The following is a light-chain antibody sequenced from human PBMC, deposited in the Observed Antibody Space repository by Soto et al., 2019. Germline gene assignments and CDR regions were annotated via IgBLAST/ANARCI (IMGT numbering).Light chain of an antibody. J-gene: IGLJ2*01. Sequence: QSALTQPPSASGSPGQSVTISCTGTSSDVGGYNYVSWYQQHPGKAPKLIIYEVSQRPSGVPDRSSGSWSGNTASLTVSGLQAEDEADYCCSSYAGSNGLVVFGGGTKLTVL. CDR1: SSDVGGYNY. V-gene: IGLV2-8*01. CDR2: EVS. CDR3: SSYAGSNGLVV.